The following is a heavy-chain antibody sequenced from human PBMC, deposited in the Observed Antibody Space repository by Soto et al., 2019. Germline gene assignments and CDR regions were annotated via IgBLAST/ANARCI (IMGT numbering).Heavy chain of an antibody. CDR2: IKNNANSYAI. V-gene: IGHV3-72*01. Sequence: PGGSLRLSCAASGFTFSDHYMDWVRQAPGKGLEWVARIKNNANSYAIEYAASVKGRFTISRDDSKNSLYLQMNSLRTEDTAIYHSVSVPTGHQPLKAFDAWGQVQMVT. CDR1: GFTFSDHY. CDR3: VSVPTGHQPLKAFDA. D-gene: IGHD3-10*01. J-gene: IGHJ3*01.